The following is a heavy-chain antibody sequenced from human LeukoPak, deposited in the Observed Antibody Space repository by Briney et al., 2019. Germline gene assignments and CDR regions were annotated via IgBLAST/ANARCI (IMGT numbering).Heavy chain of an antibody. CDR3: ARAQLRIAVAGFDY. CDR2: ISYDGSNK. Sequence: QPGGSLRLSCAASGFTFSSYAMHWVRQAPGKGLEWVAVISYDGSNKYYADSVKGRFTISRDNSKNTLYLQMNSLRAEDTAVYYCARAQLRIAVAGFDYWGQGTLVTVSS. J-gene: IGHJ4*02. CDR1: GFTFSSYA. V-gene: IGHV3-30-3*01. D-gene: IGHD6-19*01.